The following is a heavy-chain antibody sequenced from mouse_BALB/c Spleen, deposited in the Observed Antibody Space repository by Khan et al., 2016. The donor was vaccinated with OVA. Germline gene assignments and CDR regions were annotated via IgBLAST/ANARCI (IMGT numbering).Heavy chain of an antibody. J-gene: IGHJ4*01. Sequence: QIQLVQSGPELKKPGETVKISCKASGYTFTNYGMNWVKQAPGKGLKWMGWINTYTGEPTYADDFKGRFAFSLETSASTAYLQINTLKNEDTATYVWARGGRRAMDYWGQGTSVTVSS. CDR1: GYTFTNYG. CDR2: INTYTGEP. V-gene: IGHV9-3-1*01. D-gene: IGHD3-3*01. CDR3: ARGGRRAMDY.